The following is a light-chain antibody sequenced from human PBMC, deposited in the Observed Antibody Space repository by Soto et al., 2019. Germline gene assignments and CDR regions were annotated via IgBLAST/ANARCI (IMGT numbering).Light chain of an antibody. Sequence: AIQMTQSPSSLSASVGDRVTITCRPSQAIKNDLAWYQQKPGKAPNLLIFAASSLKSGVPSRFSGSGSHTDFTLTISSLQPEDFATYYCLQHNSYPRTFGQGTKGE. CDR3: LQHNSYPRT. J-gene: IGKJ1*01. CDR2: AAS. V-gene: IGKV1-6*01. CDR1: QAIKND.